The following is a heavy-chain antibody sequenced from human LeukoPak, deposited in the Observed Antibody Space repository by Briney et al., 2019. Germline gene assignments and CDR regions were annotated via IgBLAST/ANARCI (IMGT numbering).Heavy chain of an antibody. V-gene: IGHV4-39*07. J-gene: IGHJ4*02. CDR2: VHDSGST. D-gene: IGHD3-22*01. Sequence: SETLSLTCTVSGGSIRSTNNYWGWIRQPPGKGREWIGGVHDSGSTYYYPSLKSRVTISVDTSKNQCSLKLSTVTAADTAVYSCARDVRDSSGYYLRAFGYWGQGTLVTVPS. CDR1: GGSIRSTNNY. CDR3: ARDVRDSSGYYLRAFGY.